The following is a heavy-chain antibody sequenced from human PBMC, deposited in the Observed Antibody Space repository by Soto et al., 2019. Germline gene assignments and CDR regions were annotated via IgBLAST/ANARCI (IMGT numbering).Heavy chain of an antibody. CDR3: TLSTIVGTILRFDF. CDR1: GFSLSTSGVG. V-gene: IGHV2-5*02. J-gene: IGHJ4*02. Sequence: QITSKESGPTLVKPTQTLTLTCTLSGFSLSTSGVGVGWIRQSPGKALEWLALIYWDDDKRYSPSLKSRVTITKDTSKNQVALTMTNMDPVDTATYYCTLSTIVGTILRFDFWGQGTLVTVSS. CDR2: IYWDDDK. D-gene: IGHD5-12*01.